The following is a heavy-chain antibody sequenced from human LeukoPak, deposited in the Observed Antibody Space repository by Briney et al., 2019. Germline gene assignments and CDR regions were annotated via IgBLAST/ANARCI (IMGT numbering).Heavy chain of an antibody. Sequence: PSETLSLTCAVYGGSFSGYYWSWIRQPPGKGLEWIGEINHSGSTNYNPSLKSRVTISVDTSKSQFSLKLSSVTAADTAVYYCARGRYYYDSSGYYTIDYWGQGTLVTVSS. CDR2: INHSGST. V-gene: IGHV4-34*01. J-gene: IGHJ4*02. CDR3: ARGRYYYDSSGYYTIDY. D-gene: IGHD3-22*01. CDR1: GGSFSGYY.